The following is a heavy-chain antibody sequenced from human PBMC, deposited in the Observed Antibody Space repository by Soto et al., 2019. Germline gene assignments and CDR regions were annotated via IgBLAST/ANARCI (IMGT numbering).Heavy chain of an antibody. D-gene: IGHD2-8*01. CDR1: GSTFSSYA. Sequence: GGSLRLSCAASGSTFSSYAMSWVRQAPGKGREWVSAISGSGGRTYYADSVKGRFTISRDNSKNTLYLQMNSLRAEDTAVYYCAKDPVVLMVYAIADWFDPWGQGTLVTVSS. CDR3: AKDPVVLMVYAIADWFDP. CDR2: ISGSGGRT. J-gene: IGHJ5*02. V-gene: IGHV3-23*01.